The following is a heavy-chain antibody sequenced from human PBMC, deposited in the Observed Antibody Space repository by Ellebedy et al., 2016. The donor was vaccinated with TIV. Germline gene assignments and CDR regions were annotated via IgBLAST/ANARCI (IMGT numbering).Heavy chain of an antibody. CDR1: GYSLTATGEG. CDR3: VQIMITYGGVTRTDAFDV. CDR2: IYWDNDD. Sequence: SGPTLVTPTETLTLTCTFSGYSLTATGEGVVWVRQPPGKDLDWLAIIYWDNDDRYSSSMRSRLRITKDTSRREVVLTMTNMDPVDTGTYYCVQIMITYGGVTRTDAFDVWGQGILVTVSS. J-gene: IGHJ3*01. V-gene: IGHV2-5*04. D-gene: IGHD3-16*01.